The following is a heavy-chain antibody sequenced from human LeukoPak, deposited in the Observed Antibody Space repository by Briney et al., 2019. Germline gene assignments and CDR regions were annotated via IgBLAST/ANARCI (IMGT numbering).Heavy chain of an antibody. CDR2: MNPNSGKT. J-gene: IGHJ5*02. CDR1: GYTFTSYD. V-gene: IGHV1-8*01. CDR3: ARPIQPVRRGSSWGHWFDP. Sequence: GASVKASCKASGYTFTSYDINWVRQATGQGLEWMGWMNPNSGKTGYAQKFQGRVTMTRNTSISTAYMELSSLRSEDTAVYYCARPIQPVRRGSSWGHWFDPWGQGTLVTVSS. D-gene: IGHD6-13*01.